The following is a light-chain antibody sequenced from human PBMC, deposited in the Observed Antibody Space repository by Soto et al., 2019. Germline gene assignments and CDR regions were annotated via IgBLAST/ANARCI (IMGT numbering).Light chain of an antibody. CDR2: DAS. Sequence: EIVMTHSPATLSVSPCERATLSCRASQSVSSNLAWYQQKPGQAPRLLIYDASNRATGIPARFSGSGSGTDFTLTISSLEPEDFAVYYCQQRSNWPLTFGGGTKV. CDR3: QQRSNWPLT. J-gene: IGKJ4*01. V-gene: IGKV3-11*01. CDR1: QSVSSN.